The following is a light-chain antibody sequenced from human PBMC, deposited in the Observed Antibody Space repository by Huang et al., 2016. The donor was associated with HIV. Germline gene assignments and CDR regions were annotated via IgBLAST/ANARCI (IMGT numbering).Light chain of an antibody. J-gene: IGKJ1*01. CDR1: LCVGSNF. V-gene: IGKV3-20*01. CDR2: SAS. CDR3: QQYATSPGT. Sequence: PGQRATLSCRASLCVGSNFLAWYQQGLGQAPRLLMYSASSRAAETPVRISGSGSATEFTLTINRLQPGDFAMYYCQQYATSPGTFGQGTKVEV.